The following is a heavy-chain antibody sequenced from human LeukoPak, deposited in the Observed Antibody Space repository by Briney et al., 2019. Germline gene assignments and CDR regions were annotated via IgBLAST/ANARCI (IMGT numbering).Heavy chain of an antibody. CDR3: ASAVRLST. Sequence: GGSLRLSCAASGFTFSDYYMSWIRQAPGKGLEWVAYISNSGTIYYADSVKGRFTISRDNAENSLYLQMNSLRAEDTAVYYCASAVRLSTWGQGTLVTVSS. V-gene: IGHV3-69-1*02. J-gene: IGHJ1*01. D-gene: IGHD2/OR15-2a*01. CDR1: GFTFSDYY. CDR2: ISNSGTI.